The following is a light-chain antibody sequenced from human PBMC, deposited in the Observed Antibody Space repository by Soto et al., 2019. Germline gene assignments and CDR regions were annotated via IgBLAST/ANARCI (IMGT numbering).Light chain of an antibody. Sequence: QSVLTQPPSASGSPGQSVTISCSGTSSDVGAYNYVSWYQQHPGQAPRLLIYEVSQRPSGVPDRFSGSKSANTASLTVSGLQPEDEADYYCSSYAGTNNLLYVFGTGTKLTVL. CDR1: SSDVGAYNY. CDR3: SSYAGTNNLLYV. CDR2: EVS. J-gene: IGLJ1*01. V-gene: IGLV2-8*01.